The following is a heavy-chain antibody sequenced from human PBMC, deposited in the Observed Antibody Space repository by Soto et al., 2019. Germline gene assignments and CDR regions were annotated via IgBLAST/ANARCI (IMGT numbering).Heavy chain of an antibody. D-gene: IGHD3-10*01. Sequence: GGSLRLSCAASGFAFSSYWMHWVRQAPGKGLEWVSDISGSGRTIYYADSVKGRFTISRDNAKNSMYLQMNSLRAEDTAVYYCARDGKYGSGSYVGAFDIWGQGTMVTVSS. CDR2: ISGSGRTI. CDR1: GFAFSSYW. J-gene: IGHJ3*02. CDR3: ARDGKYGSGSYVGAFDI. V-gene: IGHV3-48*04.